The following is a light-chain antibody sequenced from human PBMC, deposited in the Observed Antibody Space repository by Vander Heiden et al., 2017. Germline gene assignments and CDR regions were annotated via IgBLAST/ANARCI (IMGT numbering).Light chain of an antibody. CDR3: QQAYSFPLT. J-gene: IGKJ5*01. V-gene: IGKV1D-12*01. CDR2: AAS. Sequence: DIQMTQSPSSVSASVGDRVTITCRASQPVSNWLVWYQQKPGKAPKLLIYAASSLLSGVPSRFRGSGSETDFTLTISSLQPDDFATYYCQQAYSFPLTFGQGTRLEIK. CDR1: QPVSNW.